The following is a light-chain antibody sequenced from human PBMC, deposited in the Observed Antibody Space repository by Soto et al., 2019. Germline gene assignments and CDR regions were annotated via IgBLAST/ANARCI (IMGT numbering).Light chain of an antibody. CDR2: DVS. Sequence: QSALTQPASVSGSPGQSITISCTGTSRDVGGYNYVSWYQQHPGKAPKLMIYDVSNRPSGVSNRFSGSKSGNTASLTISGLQAEDEADYYCNSYRSGSTRVFGGATKLTVL. V-gene: IGLV2-14*01. CDR3: NSYRSGSTRV. J-gene: IGLJ2*01. CDR1: SRDVGGYNY.